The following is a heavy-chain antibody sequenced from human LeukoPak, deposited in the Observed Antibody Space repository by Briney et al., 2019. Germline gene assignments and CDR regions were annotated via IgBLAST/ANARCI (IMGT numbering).Heavy chain of an antibody. CDR2: ISGSGGST. CDR1: GFTFSSYA. J-gene: IGHJ3*02. D-gene: IGHD5-12*01. V-gene: IGHV3-23*01. CDR3: ARVGDSGSDAFDI. Sequence: GGSLRLSCAASGFTFSSYAMSWVRQAPGKGLEWVSAISGSGGSTYYADSVKGRFTISRDNAKNTLYLQMNSLRAEDTAVYYCARVGDSGSDAFDIWGQGTMVTVSS.